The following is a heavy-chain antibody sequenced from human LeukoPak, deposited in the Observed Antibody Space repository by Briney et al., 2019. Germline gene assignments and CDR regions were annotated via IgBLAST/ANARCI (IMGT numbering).Heavy chain of an antibody. CDR2: ISGSGGST. D-gene: IGHD3-3*01. V-gene: IGHV3-23*01. Sequence: GGSLRLSCAASGFTFSSYAMSWVRQAPGKGLEWVSAISGSGGSTYYADSVKGRFTISRDNSKNTLYLQTNSLRAEDTAVYYCAKEGTIFGVVIPFFDYWGQGTLVTVSS. CDR3: AKEGTIFGVVIPFFDY. CDR1: GFTFSSYA. J-gene: IGHJ4*02.